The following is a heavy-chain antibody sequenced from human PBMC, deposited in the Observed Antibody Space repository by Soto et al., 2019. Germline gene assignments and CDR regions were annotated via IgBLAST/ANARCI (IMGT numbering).Heavy chain of an antibody. J-gene: IGHJ6*02. D-gene: IGHD3-3*01. V-gene: IGHV4-59*01. CDR3: ARGLRITIFGNHYYYYGMDV. CDR2: IYYSGST. Sequence: SETLSLTCTVSGGSISSYYWSWIRQPPGKGLEWIGYIYYSGSTNYNPSLKSRVTISVDTSKNQFSLKLSSVTAADTAVYYCARGLRITIFGNHYYYYGMDVRGQGPTVTVSS. CDR1: GGSISSYY.